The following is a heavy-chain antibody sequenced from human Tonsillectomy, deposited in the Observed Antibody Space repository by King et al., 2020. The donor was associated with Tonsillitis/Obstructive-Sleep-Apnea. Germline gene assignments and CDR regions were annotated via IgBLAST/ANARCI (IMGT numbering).Heavy chain of an antibody. CDR3: ARSGAS. CDR2: IKPDGSGK. Sequence: VQLVESGGGLVQPGGSLRLSCAASGFTFSTYWMSWVRQAPGKGLEWVGNIKPDGSGKYYVDSVKGRFTISRDNANNSLYLQMSSLRGEDTAVYYCARSGASWGQGTMVTVSS. CDR1: GFTFSTYW. D-gene: IGHD1-26*01. V-gene: IGHV3-7*04. J-gene: IGHJ3*01.